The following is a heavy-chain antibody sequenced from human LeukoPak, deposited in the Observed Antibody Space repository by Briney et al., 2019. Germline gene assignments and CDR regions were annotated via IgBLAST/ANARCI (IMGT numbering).Heavy chain of an antibody. V-gene: IGHV4-59*01. J-gene: IGHJ3*02. CDR1: GGSISSYY. D-gene: IGHD6-13*01. Sequence: PSETLSLTCTVSGGSISSYYWSWIRQPPGKGLEWIGYIYYSGSTNYNPSLKSRVTISVDTSKNQFSLKLSSVTAADTAVYYCAREKPSIAAAGTNAFDIWGQGTMVTVSS. CDR2: IYYSGST. CDR3: AREKPSIAAAGTNAFDI.